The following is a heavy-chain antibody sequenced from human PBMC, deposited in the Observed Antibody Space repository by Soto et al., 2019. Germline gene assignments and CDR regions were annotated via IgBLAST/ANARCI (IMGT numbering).Heavy chain of an antibody. CDR2: ISVASSPI. CDR1: GFNFNIYT. J-gene: IGHJ4*02. V-gene: IGHV3-48*02. D-gene: IGHD4-17*01. CDR3: VRDYLYALDY. Sequence: GGSLRLSCVASGFNFNIYTMNWVRQAPGKGPEWVSFISVASSPIYYADSVRGRFTISGDDAQNSLYLQMNSLRDEDTAVYYCVRDYLYALDYWGQGILVTVS.